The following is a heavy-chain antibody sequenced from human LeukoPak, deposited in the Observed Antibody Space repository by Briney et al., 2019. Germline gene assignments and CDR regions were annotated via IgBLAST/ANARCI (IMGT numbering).Heavy chain of an antibody. J-gene: IGHJ6*02. CDR2: ISAYNGNT. CDR3: ARDPCSSTSCYYYYGMDV. Sequence: WASVKVSCKASGYTFTSYGISWVRQAPGQGLEWMGWISAYNGNTNYAQKLQGRVTMTTDTSTSTAYMELRSLRSDDTAVYYCARDPCSSTSCYYYYGMDVWGQGTTVTVSS. V-gene: IGHV1-18*01. D-gene: IGHD2-2*01. CDR1: GYTFTSYG.